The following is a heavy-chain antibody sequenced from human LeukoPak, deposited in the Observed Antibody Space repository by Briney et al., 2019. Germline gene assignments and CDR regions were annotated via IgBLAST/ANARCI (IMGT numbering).Heavy chain of an antibody. V-gene: IGHV4-38-2*02. CDR1: GYSISSGYY. D-gene: IGHD2-2*01. CDR3: ARGHLPYQLLSPFVG. Sequence: SETLSLTCTVSGYSISSGYYWGWIRQPPGKGLEWIGSIYHSGSTYYNPSLKSRVTISVDTSKNQFSLKLSSVTAADTAVYYCARGHLPYQLLSPFVGWGQGTLVTVSS. J-gene: IGHJ4*02. CDR2: IYHSGST.